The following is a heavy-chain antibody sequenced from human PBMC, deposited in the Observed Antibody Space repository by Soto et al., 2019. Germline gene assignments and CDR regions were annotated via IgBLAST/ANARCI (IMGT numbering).Heavy chain of an antibody. J-gene: IGHJ4*02. Sequence: QVHLVQSGAEVKKPGASVKVSCKGSGYTFTSYGITWVRQAPGQGLEWMGWISAHNGNTDYAQKLQGRVTVTRDTSTSTAYMELSSMRSDHTAVYYCARGRYGDYWGQGALVTVSS. V-gene: IGHV1-18*01. D-gene: IGHD1-1*01. CDR3: ARGRYGDY. CDR2: ISAHNGNT. CDR1: GYTFTSYG.